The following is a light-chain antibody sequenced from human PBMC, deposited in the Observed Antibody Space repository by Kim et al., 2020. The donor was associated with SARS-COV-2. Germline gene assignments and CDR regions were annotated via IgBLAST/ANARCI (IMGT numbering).Light chain of an antibody. CDR3: SSRDSSGDSVV. V-gene: IGLV3-19*01. J-gene: IGLJ2*01. Sequence: LGQTVSITCQGHRPTSYYANWYQQKPGQAPKLVVFGKGNRPSGIPDRFSGSISGFTASLTITGAQAEDEADYYCSSRDSSGDSVVFGGGTQLTVL. CDR2: GKG. CDR1: RPTSYY.